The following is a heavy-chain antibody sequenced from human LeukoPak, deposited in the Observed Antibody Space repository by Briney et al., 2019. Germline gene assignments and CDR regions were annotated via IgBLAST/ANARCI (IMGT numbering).Heavy chain of an antibody. CDR1: GYTFTSYY. CDR3: ATSYYDFWSGYYTGVSSQYDY. CDR2: INPSGGST. J-gene: IGHJ4*02. D-gene: IGHD3-3*01. Sequence: ASVKVSCKASGYTFTSYYMHWVRQAPGQGLEWMGIINPSGGSTSYAQKFQGRVTMTRDTSTSTVYMELSGLRSEDTAVYYCATSYYDFWSGYYTGVSSQYDYWGQGTLVTVSS. V-gene: IGHV1-46*01.